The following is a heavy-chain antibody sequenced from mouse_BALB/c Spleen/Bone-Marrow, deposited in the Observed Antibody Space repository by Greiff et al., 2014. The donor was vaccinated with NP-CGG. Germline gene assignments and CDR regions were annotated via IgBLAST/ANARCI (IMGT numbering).Heavy chain of an antibody. CDR3: ANYYCSIAY. J-gene: IGHJ2*01. V-gene: IGHV1S130*01. CDR2: IIPNSGNT. D-gene: IGHD1-1*01. Sequence: QVQLQQSGSVLVRPGASVTLSCKASGYTFTSSWMHWAKQRPGQGLEWIGEIIPNSGNTNYKEKFKCKATLTVDTSSSTSYVEPSSLTAEYSCVYYGANYYCSIAYWGQGTTLTVSS. CDR1: GYTFTSSW.